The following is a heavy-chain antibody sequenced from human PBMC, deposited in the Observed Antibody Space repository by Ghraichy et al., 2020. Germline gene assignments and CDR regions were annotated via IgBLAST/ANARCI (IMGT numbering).Heavy chain of an antibody. CDR3: ARGLRGWFDP. D-gene: IGHD3-10*01. CDR1: GGSFSGYY. J-gene: IGHJ5*02. CDR2: INHSGST. V-gene: IGHV4-34*01. Sequence: SQTLSLTCAVYGGSFSGYYWSWIRQPPGKGLEWIGEINHSGSTNYNPSLKSRVTISVDTSKNQFSLKLSSVTAADTAVYYCARGLRGWFDPWGQGTLVTVSS.